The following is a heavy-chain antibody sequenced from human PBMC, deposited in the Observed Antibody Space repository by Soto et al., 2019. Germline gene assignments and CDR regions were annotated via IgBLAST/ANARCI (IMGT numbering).Heavy chain of an antibody. V-gene: IGHV4-4*02. CDR1: GDSISTVNW. Sequence: SETLSLTCGVSGDSISTVNWWSWVRQSPGKGLEWIGETYHSGSTSYNPSLKSRVTMSVDKSKNQFSLQLTSVTAADTAVYYCATFSGFFTISPFDAWGQGILVTVSS. CDR3: ATFSGFFTISPFDA. CDR2: TYHSGST. J-gene: IGHJ5*02. D-gene: IGHD2-8*01.